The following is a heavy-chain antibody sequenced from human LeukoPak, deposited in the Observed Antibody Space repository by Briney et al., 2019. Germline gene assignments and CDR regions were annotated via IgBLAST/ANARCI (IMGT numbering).Heavy chain of an antibody. J-gene: IGHJ5*02. Sequence: GGTLRLSCAASGFTFSHYYMSWIRQASGKGLEWGSYISSSSSHTDYTESVKGRFPISRDNAKKSLYLQMNSLRAEDTAVYHCARGGCSGGSCYFGWFDPWGQGTLVTVSS. CDR1: GFTFSHYY. D-gene: IGHD2-15*01. CDR2: ISSSSSHT. V-gene: IGHV3-11*05. CDR3: ARGGCSGGSCYFGWFDP.